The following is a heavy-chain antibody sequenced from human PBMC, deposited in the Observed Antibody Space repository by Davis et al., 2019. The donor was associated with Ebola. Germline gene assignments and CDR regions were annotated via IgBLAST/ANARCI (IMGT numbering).Heavy chain of an antibody. CDR1: GYTFTSYD. D-gene: IGHD5-24*01. V-gene: IGHV1-8*01. CDR3: ARAKAPRDGYNFVYY. Sequence: AASVEVSCKASGYTFTSYDINWVRQATGQGLEWMGWMNPNSGNTGSAQKFQGRVTMTRNTSISTAYMELSSLRSEDAAVYYCARAKAPRDGYNFVYYWGQGTLVTVSS. J-gene: IGHJ4*02. CDR2: MNPNSGNT.